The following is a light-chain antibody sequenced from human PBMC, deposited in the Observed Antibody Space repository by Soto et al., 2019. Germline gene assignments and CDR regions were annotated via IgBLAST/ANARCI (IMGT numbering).Light chain of an antibody. CDR3: QQFNSYSPGE. J-gene: IGKJ1*01. V-gene: IGKV1-9*01. CDR2: AAS. Sequence: DIQLTQAPSFLSASAGDRVSITFLASQAISSYLAWYQQKPGRAPKLLIYAASTLQSGVPSRFSGSGSGTEFTLTITSLQPEDFATYYCQQFNSYSPGEFDQGTKVDIK. CDR1: QAISSY.